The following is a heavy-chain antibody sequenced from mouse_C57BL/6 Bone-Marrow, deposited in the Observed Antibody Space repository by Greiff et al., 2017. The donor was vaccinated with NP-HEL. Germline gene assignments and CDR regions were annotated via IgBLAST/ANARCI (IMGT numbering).Heavy chain of an antibody. CDR2: IDPEDGDT. CDR3: TICYYGSSSFAY. D-gene: IGHD1-1*01. V-gene: IGHV14-1*01. Sequence: EVKVEESGAELVRPGASVKLSCTASGFNIKDYYMHWVKQRPEQGLEWIGRIDPEDGDTEYAPKFQGKATMTADTSSNTAYLQLSSLTSEDTAVYYCTICYYGSSSFAYWGQGTLVTVSA. CDR1: GFNIKDYY. J-gene: IGHJ3*01.